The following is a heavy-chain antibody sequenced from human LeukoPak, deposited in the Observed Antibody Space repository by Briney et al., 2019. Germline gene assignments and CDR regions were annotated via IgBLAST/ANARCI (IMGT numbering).Heavy chain of an antibody. Sequence: PGGSLRLSCAASGFTFSSYAMSWVRQAPGKGLEWVSAITGSGGTTSYADSVKGRFTISRDNSKNTLYLQMNSLRADDTAVYYCAKATAVRIFCPEYWGQGTLVTVSS. D-gene: IGHD3-9*01. J-gene: IGHJ4*02. V-gene: IGHV3-23*01. CDR2: ITGSGGTT. CDR3: AKATAVRIFCPEY. CDR1: GFTFSSYA.